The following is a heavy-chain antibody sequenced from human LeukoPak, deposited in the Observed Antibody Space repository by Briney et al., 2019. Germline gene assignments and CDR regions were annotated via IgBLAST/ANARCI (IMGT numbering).Heavy chain of an antibody. CDR3: ARGSIAGVYWFDP. J-gene: IGHJ5*02. Sequence: GGSLRLSCAASGFTFSSYSMNWVRQAPGKGLEWVSYISSSSSTIYYADSVKGRFTISRDNAKNSLYLQMNSLRAEDTAVYYCARGSIAGVYWFDPWGQGTLVTVSS. V-gene: IGHV3-48*01. CDR1: GFTFSSYS. CDR2: ISSSSSTI. D-gene: IGHD6-6*01.